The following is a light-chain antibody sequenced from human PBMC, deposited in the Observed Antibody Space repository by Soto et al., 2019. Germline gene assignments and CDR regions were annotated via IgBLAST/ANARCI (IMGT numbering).Light chain of an antibody. J-gene: IGLJ3*02. Sequence: QLVLTQSPSASASLGASVKLTCTLSSGHSSYAIAWHQQQPEKGPRYLMKLNSDGSHSKGDGIPDRFSGSSSGAERYLTISRLQSEDEAEYYCQTWGTGIWVFGGGTKVTVL. CDR3: QTWGTGIWV. CDR2: LNSDGSH. V-gene: IGLV4-69*01. CDR1: SGHSSYA.